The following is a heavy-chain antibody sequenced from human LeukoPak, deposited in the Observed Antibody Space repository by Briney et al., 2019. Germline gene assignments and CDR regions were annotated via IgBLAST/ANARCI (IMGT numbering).Heavy chain of an antibody. Sequence: SETLSLTCTVSGGSISSSSYYWGWIRQPPGKGLEWIGSIYYSGSTYYNPSLKSRVTISVDTSKNQFSLKLSSVTAADTAVYYCARQGRGSSYYWFDPWGQGTLVTVSS. CDR3: ARQGRGSSYYWFDP. V-gene: IGHV4-39*01. CDR1: GGSISSSSYY. D-gene: IGHD6-6*01. CDR2: IYYSGST. J-gene: IGHJ5*02.